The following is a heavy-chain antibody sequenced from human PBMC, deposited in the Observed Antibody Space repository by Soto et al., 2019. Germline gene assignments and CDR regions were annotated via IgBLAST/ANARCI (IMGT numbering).Heavy chain of an antibody. V-gene: IGHV1-2*04. CDR1: GYTFTGYY. CDR2: INPNSGGT. J-gene: IGHJ6*02. D-gene: IGHD6-6*01. CDR3: ARVRIAARLHYYYGTDV. Sequence: ASVKVSCKASGYTFTGYYMHWVRQAPGQGLEWMGWINPNSGGTNYAQKFQGWVTMTRDTSISTAYMELSRLRSDDTAVYYCARVRIAARLHYYYGTDVWGQGTTVTVSS.